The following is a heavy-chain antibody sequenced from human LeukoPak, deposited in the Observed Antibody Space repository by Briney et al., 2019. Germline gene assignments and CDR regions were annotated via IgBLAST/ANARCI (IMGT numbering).Heavy chain of an antibody. CDR2: ISYNGAAT. D-gene: IGHD3-9*01. V-gene: IGHV3-23*01. J-gene: IGHJ4*02. CDR1: GFSFGGYA. CDR3: AKDGLYFDGSTHIYYFDS. Sequence: GGSLRLSCAASGFSFGGYAMTWVRQAPGKGLEWVSSISYNGAATYYLDSVKARFTISRDNSRSTLYLQMDSLTAEDTALYYCAKDGLYFDGSTHIYYFDSWGQGTLVAVSS.